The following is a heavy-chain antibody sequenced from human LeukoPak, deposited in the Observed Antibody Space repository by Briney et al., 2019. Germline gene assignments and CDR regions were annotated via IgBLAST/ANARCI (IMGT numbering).Heavy chain of an antibody. V-gene: IGHV3-48*01. J-gene: IGHJ3*02. CDR3: ARKGYYYDSSGFQTIDAFDI. CDR1: GFTFSSYS. D-gene: IGHD3-22*01. CDR2: ISSSSSTI. Sequence: WGSLRLSCAASGFTFSSYSMNRVRQAPGKGLEWVSYISSSSSTIYYADSVKGRFTISRDNAKNSLYLQMNSLRAEDTAVYYCARKGYYYDSSGFQTIDAFDIWGQGTMVTVSS.